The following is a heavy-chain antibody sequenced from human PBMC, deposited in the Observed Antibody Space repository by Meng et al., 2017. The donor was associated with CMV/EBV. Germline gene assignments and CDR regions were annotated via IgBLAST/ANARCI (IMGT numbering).Heavy chain of an antibody. CDR3: ARDRTPEYYDFWSGYHSYCYGMDV. CDR2: ISSSSSYI. J-gene: IGHJ6*02. CDR1: GFTFSSYS. Sequence: GGSLRLSCAASGFTFSSYSMNWVRQAPGKGLEWVSSISSSSSYIYYADSVKGRFTISRDNAKNSLYLQMNSLRAEDTAVYYCARDRTPEYYDFWSGYHSYCYGMDVWGQGTTVTVSS. V-gene: IGHV3-21*01. D-gene: IGHD3-3*01.